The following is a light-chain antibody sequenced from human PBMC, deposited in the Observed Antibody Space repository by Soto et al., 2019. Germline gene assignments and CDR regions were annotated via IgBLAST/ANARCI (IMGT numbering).Light chain of an antibody. J-gene: IGKJ1*01. V-gene: IGKV3-20*01. CDR2: GAS. CDR1: QSVITRY. Sequence: EIVLTQSPGTLSVSPGERVTLSCRASQSVITRYLAWYQQKPGQSPRLLIYGASSRANGIPARFSGSGSGTDFTLTISGLEPEDFAVYYCQQYDTSPRTFAQGTKVEVK. CDR3: QQYDTSPRT.